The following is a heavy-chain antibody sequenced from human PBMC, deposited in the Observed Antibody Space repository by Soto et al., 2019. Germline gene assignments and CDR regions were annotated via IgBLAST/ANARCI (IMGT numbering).Heavy chain of an antibody. Sequence: GGSLRLSCAASGCTFSSYSMNWVRQAPGKGLEWVSYISSSSSTIYYADSVKGRFTISRDNAKNSLYLQLNSLRDEDTAVYYCARSPYYYDSSNYYGYWGQGTLVTVSS. CDR2: ISSSSSTI. V-gene: IGHV3-48*02. CDR1: GCTFSSYS. CDR3: ARSPYYYDSSNYYGY. J-gene: IGHJ4*02. D-gene: IGHD3-22*01.